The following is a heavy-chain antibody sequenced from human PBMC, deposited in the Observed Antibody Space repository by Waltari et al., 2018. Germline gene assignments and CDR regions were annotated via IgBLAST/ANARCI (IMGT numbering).Heavy chain of an antibody. V-gene: IGHV4-39*01. CDR1: GGSISSSSYY. CDR2: IYYSGRT. Sequence: QLQLQESGPGLVKPSETLSLTCTVSGGSISSSSYYWGWIRQPPGKGLEWIGSIYYSGRTYYNPSLKSRFTISVDTSKNQFSLKLSSVTAADTAVYYCARLGSSGWFYYYGMDVWGQGTTVTVSS. J-gene: IGHJ6*02. D-gene: IGHD6-19*01. CDR3: ARLGSSGWFYYYGMDV.